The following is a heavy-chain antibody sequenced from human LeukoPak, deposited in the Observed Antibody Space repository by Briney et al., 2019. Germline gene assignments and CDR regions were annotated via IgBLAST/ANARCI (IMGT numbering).Heavy chain of an antibody. Sequence: SETLSLTCAVSGGSISSGGYSWSWIRQPPGKGLEWIGYIYHSGSTYYNPSLKSRVTISVDRSKNQFSLKLSSVTAADTAVYYCARGFGEPPPLYYYYGMDVWGQGTTVTVSS. J-gene: IGHJ6*02. CDR2: IYHSGST. CDR1: GGSISSGGYS. CDR3: ARGFGEPPPLYYYYGMDV. D-gene: IGHD3-10*01. V-gene: IGHV4-30-2*01.